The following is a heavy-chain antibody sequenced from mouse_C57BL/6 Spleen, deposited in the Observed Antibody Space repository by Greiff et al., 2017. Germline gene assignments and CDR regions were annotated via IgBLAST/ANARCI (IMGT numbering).Heavy chain of an antibody. CDR3: TRSGTGSDD. J-gene: IGHJ2*01. Sequence: VKLQESGAELVRPGASVTLSCKASGYTFTDYEMHWVKQTPVHGLEWIGAIAPETGGTAYNQKFKGKAILTADKSSSTACMELRSLTSEDSAVCYGTRSGTGSDDWGQGTTLTVSS. D-gene: IGHD4-1*01. V-gene: IGHV1-15*01. CDR2: IAPETGGT. CDR1: GYTFTDYE.